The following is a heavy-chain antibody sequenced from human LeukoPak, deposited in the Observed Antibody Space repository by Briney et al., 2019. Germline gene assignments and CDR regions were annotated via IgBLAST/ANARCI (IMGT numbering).Heavy chain of an antibody. Sequence: GGSLRLSCAASGFNFGSYAMNWVRQAPGKGLEWVSSISSGSSFIYYADSVKGRFTISRDNAKNSLYLQMNSLRAEDTAIYYCAGDRGYYDSSGYYYEVDYWGQGTLVTVSS. CDR2: ISSGSSFI. V-gene: IGHV3-21*01. J-gene: IGHJ4*02. CDR3: AGDRGYYDSSGYYYEVDY. CDR1: GFNFGSYA. D-gene: IGHD3-22*01.